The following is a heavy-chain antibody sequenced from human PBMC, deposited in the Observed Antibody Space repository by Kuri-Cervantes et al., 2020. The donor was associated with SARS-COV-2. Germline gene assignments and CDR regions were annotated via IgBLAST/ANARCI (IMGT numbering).Heavy chain of an antibody. CDR2: ISGSGGST. CDR1: GFTFSSYA. CDR3: ARESYYSSGFDY. D-gene: IGHD6-19*01. J-gene: IGHJ4*02. V-gene: IGHV3-23*01. Sequence: LSLTCAASGFTFSSYAMSWVRQAPGKGLEWVSAISGSGGSTYYADSVKGRFTISRDNSKNTLYLQMNSLRAEDTAVYYCARESYYSSGFDYWGQGTLVTVSS.